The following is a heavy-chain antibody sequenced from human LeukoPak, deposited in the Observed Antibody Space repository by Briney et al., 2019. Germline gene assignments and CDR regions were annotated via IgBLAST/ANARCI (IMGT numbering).Heavy chain of an antibody. Sequence: GGSMRLSCAGSGFTFANFLMTWVRQAPGKGLEWVAHIKEDGSEQYYADSVKGRCTISRDNSENSVYLQMNSLRHDDTAVYFCARLYGYYYSYMDVWGTGTTVTISS. CDR1: GFTFANFL. D-gene: IGHD3-16*01. CDR3: ARLYGYYYSYMDV. CDR2: IKEDGSEQ. J-gene: IGHJ6*03. V-gene: IGHV3-7*01.